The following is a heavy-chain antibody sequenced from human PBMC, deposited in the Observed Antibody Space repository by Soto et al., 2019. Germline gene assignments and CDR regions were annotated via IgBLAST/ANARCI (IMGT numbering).Heavy chain of an antibody. CDR3: ASLRRWHPFDL. J-gene: IGHJ4*02. D-gene: IGHD4-17*01. Sequence: EVLLVESGGGLVQPGGSLRLSCAASGFTFSNYWMHWVRRAPGQGLVWVARVNSEGSDTMYADSVKGRFTISRDNAKNTLYLQINGLRADDSAVYYCASLRRWHPFDLWGQGTLVTVSS. CDR2: VNSEGSDT. V-gene: IGHV3-74*03. CDR1: GFTFSNYW.